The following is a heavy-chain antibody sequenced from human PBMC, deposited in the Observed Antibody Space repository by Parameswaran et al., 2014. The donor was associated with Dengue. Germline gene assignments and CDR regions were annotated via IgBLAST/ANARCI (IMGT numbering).Heavy chain of an antibody. V-gene: IGHV3-7*03. Sequence: VRQAPGKGLEWVANIKQDGSDQYYVDSLKGRFTISRDNTKNLLYLQMNSLRAEDTAVYYCARRDYNSRGGSGMDVWGQGDHGHRLL. CDR2: IKQDGSDQ. J-gene: IGHJ6*02. CDR3: ARRDYNSRGGSGMDV. D-gene: IGHD3-22*01.